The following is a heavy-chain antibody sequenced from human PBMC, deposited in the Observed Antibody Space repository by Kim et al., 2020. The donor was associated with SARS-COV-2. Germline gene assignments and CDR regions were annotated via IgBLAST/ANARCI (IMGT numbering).Heavy chain of an antibody. Sequence: GGSLRLSCAASGFTFSSYSMNWVRQAPGKGLEWVSSISSSSSYIYYADSVKGRFTISRDNAKNSLYLQMNSLRAEDTAVYYCAREGGPVETTMIVVVIKGVYYFDYWGQGTLVTVSS. V-gene: IGHV3-21*01. D-gene: IGHD3-22*01. CDR3: AREGGPVETTMIVVVIKGVYYFDY. CDR1: GFTFSSYS. J-gene: IGHJ4*02. CDR2: ISSSSSYI.